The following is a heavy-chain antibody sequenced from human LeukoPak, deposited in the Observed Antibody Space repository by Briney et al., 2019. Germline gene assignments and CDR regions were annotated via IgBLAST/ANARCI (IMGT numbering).Heavy chain of an antibody. J-gene: IGHJ4*02. CDR1: GGSISSGPYY. CDR3: ARRDDSSGYHKIFDY. D-gene: IGHD3-22*01. Sequence: PSETLSLTCTVSGGSISSGPYYWGWIRQPPGKGLEWIGNIYYGENTYYNPSLKSRVTISIDTSKNQFDLKLSSLTAADTAVYYCARRDDSSGYHKIFDYWGPGTLVTVSS. CDR2: IYYGENT. V-gene: IGHV4-39*01.